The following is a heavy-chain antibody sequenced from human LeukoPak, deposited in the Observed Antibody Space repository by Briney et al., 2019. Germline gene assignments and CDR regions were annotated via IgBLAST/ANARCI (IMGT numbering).Heavy chain of an antibody. V-gene: IGHV4-34*01. Sequence: PSETLSLTCAVYGGSFSGYYWSWIRQPPGKGLEWIGEINHSGSTNYNPSLKSRVTISVDTSKNQFSLKLSSVTAADTAVYYCARGDGVYARRNFDYWGQGTLVTVSS. D-gene: IGHD2-8*01. CDR3: ARGDGVYARRNFDY. CDR1: GGSFSGYY. CDR2: INHSGST. J-gene: IGHJ4*02.